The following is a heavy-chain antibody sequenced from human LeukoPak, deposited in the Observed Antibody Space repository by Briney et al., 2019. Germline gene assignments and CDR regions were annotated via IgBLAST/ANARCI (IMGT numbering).Heavy chain of an antibody. CDR1: GGSISSGGYY. V-gene: IGHV4-31*03. D-gene: IGHD4-23*01. CDR2: IYYSGST. Sequence: SETLSLTCTVSGGSISSGGYYWSWIHQHPGKGLEWIGYIYYSGSTYYNPSLKSRVTISVDTSKNQFSLKLSSVTAADTAVYYCARGKPVGQRPYYFDYWGQGTLVTVSS. J-gene: IGHJ4*02. CDR3: ARGKPVGQRPYYFDY.